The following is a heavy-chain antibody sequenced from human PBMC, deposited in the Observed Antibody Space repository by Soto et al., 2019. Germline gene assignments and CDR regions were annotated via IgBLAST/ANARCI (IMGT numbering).Heavy chain of an antibody. CDR3: AETGRDSEVYYYGSGDAFDI. J-gene: IGHJ3*02. V-gene: IGHV1-69*02. CDR1: GGTFSSYT. D-gene: IGHD3-10*01. Sequence: SVKVSCKASGGTFSSYTISWVRQAPGQGLEWMGRIIPILGIANYAQKFQGRVTITADKSTSTAYMELSSLRSEDTAVYYCAETGRDSEVYYYGSGDAFDIWGQGTMVTVSS. CDR2: IIPILGIA.